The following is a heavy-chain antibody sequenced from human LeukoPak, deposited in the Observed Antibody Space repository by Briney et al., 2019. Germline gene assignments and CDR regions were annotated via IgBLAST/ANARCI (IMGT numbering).Heavy chain of an antibody. D-gene: IGHD3-10*01. CDR2: ISSTSTFI. CDR3: ARDRGVATYGSGTYYY. Sequence: PGGSLRLSCAASGFTFSTYSINWVRQAPGKGLEWVSCISSTSTFIYYADSVKGRFTISRDNAKNSLYLQMNSLRAEDTAVYYCARDRGVATYGSGTYYYWGQGTLVTVSS. V-gene: IGHV3-21*01. J-gene: IGHJ4*02. CDR1: GFTFSTYS.